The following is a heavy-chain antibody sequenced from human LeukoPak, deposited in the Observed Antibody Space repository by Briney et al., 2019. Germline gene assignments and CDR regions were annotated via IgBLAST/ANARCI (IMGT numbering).Heavy chain of an antibody. CDR1: GFTFSSYG. Sequence: GGSLRLSCAASGFTFSSYGMHWVRQAPGKGLEWVAVISYDGSNKYYADSVKGRFTISRDNSKNMLYLQMNSLRAEDTAVYYCAELGITMIGGVWGKGTTVTISS. V-gene: IGHV3-30*18. J-gene: IGHJ6*04. CDR2: ISYDGSNK. CDR3: AELGITMIGGV. D-gene: IGHD3-10*02.